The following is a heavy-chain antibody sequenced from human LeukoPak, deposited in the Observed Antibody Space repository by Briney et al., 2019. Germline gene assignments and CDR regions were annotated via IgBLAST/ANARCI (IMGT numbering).Heavy chain of an antibody. Sequence: PGGSLRLSCAASGFTFDDYAMHWVRQAPGKGLEWLSLISGDGGSTYYADSVKGRFTISRDNSKNSLYLQMNSLRTEDTALYYCAKDMSGNYYGSGSYYNWFDPWGQGTLVTVSS. CDR3: AKDMSGNYYGSGSYYNWFDP. CDR2: ISGDGGST. V-gene: IGHV3-43*02. D-gene: IGHD3-10*01. J-gene: IGHJ5*02. CDR1: GFTFDDYA.